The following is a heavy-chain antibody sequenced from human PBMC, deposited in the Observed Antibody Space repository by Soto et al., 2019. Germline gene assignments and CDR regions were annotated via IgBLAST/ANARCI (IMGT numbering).Heavy chain of an antibody. V-gene: IGHV4-30-4*01. J-gene: IGHJ4*02. CDR2: IYYSGST. CDR3: ARGGMGATWTYVGY. Sequence: QVQLQESGPGLVKPSQTLSLTCTVSGGSISSGDYYWSWIRQPPGKGLEWIGYIYYSGSTYYNPSLKSRVTISVHPSTNPFSLKLSSVTAADTAVYYCARGGMGATWTYVGYWGQGTLVTVSS. D-gene: IGHD1-26*01. CDR1: GGSISSGDYY.